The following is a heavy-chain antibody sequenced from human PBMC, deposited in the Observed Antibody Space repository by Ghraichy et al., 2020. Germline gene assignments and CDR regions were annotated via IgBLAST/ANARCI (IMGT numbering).Heavy chain of an antibody. CDR2: ITGNSNYI. D-gene: IGHD2-15*01. Sequence: GGSLRLSFAASGFTFSTYNMNWVRQAPGKGLEWVASITGNSNYIYYADSLKGRFAISRDNAKNSLYLQINSLRVGDTAVYYCARRRSGGYGAFDIWGQGTRVTVSS. CDR1: GFTFSTYN. V-gene: IGHV3-21*01. CDR3: ARRRSGGYGAFDI. J-gene: IGHJ3*02.